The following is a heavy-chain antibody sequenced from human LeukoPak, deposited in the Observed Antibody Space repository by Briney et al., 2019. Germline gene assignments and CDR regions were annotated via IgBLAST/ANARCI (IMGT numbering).Heavy chain of an antibody. CDR1: GYTFTGYY. V-gene: IGHV1-2*02. CDR3: ARFLESDRITIFPRNWFDP. Sequence: ASVKVSCKASGYTFTGYYMHWVRQAPGQGLEWMGWINPNSGGTNYAQKFQGRVTMTRDTSISTAYMELSRLRSDDTAVYYCARFLESDRITIFPRNWFDPWGQGTLVTVSS. D-gene: IGHD3-10*01. J-gene: IGHJ5*02. CDR2: INPNSGGT.